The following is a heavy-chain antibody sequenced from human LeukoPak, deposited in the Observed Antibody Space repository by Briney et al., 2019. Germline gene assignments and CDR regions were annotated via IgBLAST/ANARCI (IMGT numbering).Heavy chain of an antibody. CDR1: GFTFSSYS. CDR3: AKGGEDFDY. V-gene: IGHV3-48*01. Sequence: GGSLRLSCATSGFTFSSYSINWVRQAPGKGLEWVSYISSSSSTIYYADSVKGRFTISRDNAKNSLYLQMNSLRAEDTAVYYCAKGGEDFDYWGQGTLVTVSS. J-gene: IGHJ4*02. CDR2: ISSSSSTI.